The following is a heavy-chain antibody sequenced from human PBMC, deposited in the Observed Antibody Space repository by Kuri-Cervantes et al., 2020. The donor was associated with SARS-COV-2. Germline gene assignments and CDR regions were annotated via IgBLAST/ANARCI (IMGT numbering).Heavy chain of an antibody. CDR1: GYACTNYA. D-gene: IGHD3-9*01. CDR3: ARGRYNWYDP. Sequence: VKDSCKASGYACTNYAITWVRQAPGQGLEWKGWISAYNGNTNYALKLQGRVTMTTDTSTSTAYMELRSLRSDDTAVYYCARGRYNWYDPCSQGILVTVSS. V-gene: IGHV1-18*01. CDR2: ISAYNGNT. J-gene: IGHJ5*02.